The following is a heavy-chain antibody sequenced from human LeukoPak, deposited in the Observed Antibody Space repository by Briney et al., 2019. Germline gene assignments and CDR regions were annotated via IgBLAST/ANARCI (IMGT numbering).Heavy chain of an antibody. CDR3: VKDLRAGYFSDTYYDSSL. CDR2: VSGGGDYT. Sequence: GGSLRPSCAASGFTFSTYALSWVRQTPGKGLEWVSAVSGGGDYTYYADFVRGRFTISRDNSKNTLFLQMNSLRVEDTAVYYCVKDLRAGYFSDTYYDSSLWGQGTLVTVSS. D-gene: IGHD3-22*01. CDR1: GFTFSTYA. V-gene: IGHV3-23*01. J-gene: IGHJ4*02.